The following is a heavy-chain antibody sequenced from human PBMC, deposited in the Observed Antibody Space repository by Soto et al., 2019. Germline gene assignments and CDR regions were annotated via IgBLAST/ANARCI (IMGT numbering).Heavy chain of an antibody. CDR1: GGSFSGYY. J-gene: IGHJ5*02. CDR2: INHSGST. D-gene: IGHD3-22*01. V-gene: IGHV4-34*01. CDR3: ARGGGFSGSNWFDP. Sequence: SETLSLTCAVYGGSFSGYYWTWIRQPPGTGLEWIGEINHSGSTNYNPSLKSRVTISVDTSKNQFSLKLTSVTAADTAVYYCARGGGFSGSNWFDPWGQGTLVTVSS.